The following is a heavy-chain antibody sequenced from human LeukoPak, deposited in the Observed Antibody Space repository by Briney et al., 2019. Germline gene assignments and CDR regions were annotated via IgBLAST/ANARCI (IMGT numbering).Heavy chain of an antibody. Sequence: GGSLRLSCAASGFTFSSYAMSWVRQAPGKGLEWVSAISGSGGSTYYADSVKGRLTISRDNSKNTLYLQMNSLRAEDTAVYYCAKVMWGEGYSYGYRGAGVEYWGQGTLVTVSS. D-gene: IGHD5-18*01. V-gene: IGHV3-23*01. J-gene: IGHJ4*02. CDR1: GFTFSSYA. CDR3: AKVMWGEGYSYGYRGAGVEY. CDR2: ISGSGGST.